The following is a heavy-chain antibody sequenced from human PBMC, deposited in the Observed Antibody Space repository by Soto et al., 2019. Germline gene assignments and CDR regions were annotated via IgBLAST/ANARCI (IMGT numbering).Heavy chain of an antibody. D-gene: IGHD1-26*01. J-gene: IGHJ4*02. V-gene: IGHV4-59*01. CDR2: IYYSGST. CDR3: ARASYGHTDPPFFDY. Sequence: SETLSLTCTVSGGSISSYYWSWIRQPPGKGLEWIGYIYYSGSTNYNPSLKSRVTISVDTSKNQFSLKLSSVTAADTAVYYCARASYGHTDPPFFDYWGRGTLVTVSS. CDR1: GGSISSYY.